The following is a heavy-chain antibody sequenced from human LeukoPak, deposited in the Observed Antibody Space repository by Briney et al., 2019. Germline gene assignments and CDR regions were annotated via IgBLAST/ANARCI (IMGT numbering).Heavy chain of an antibody. J-gene: IGHJ6*02. D-gene: IGHD1-7*01. CDR2: TVSEIDGGTT. CDR1: GFTFNYAW. V-gene: IGHV3-15*04. Sequence: PGGSLRLSCAASGFTFNYAWMSWVRQVPGKGPEWVGQTVSEIDGGTTDYAAPVKGRFTISRDDSKSTLHLQMNSLKIEDTAVYYCTTDEDWNYARKDVWGQGATVIVSS. CDR3: TTDEDWNYARKDV.